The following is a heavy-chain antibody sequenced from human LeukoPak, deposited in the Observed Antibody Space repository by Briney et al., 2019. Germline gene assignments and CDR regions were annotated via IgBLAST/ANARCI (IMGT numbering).Heavy chain of an antibody. Sequence: PGGSLRLSCAASGFTFSSYGMHWVRQAPGKGLELVAVIWYDGSNKYYADSVKGRFTISRDNSKNTLYLQMNSLRAEDTAVYYCARSPADYSNYYFDYWGQGTLVTVSS. J-gene: IGHJ4*02. CDR1: GFTFSSYG. CDR2: IWYDGSNK. D-gene: IGHD4-11*01. V-gene: IGHV3-33*01. CDR3: ARSPADYSNYYFDY.